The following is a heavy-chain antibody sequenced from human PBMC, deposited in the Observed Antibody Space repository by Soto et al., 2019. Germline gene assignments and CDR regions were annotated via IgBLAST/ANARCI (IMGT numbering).Heavy chain of an antibody. CDR2: IRSKAYGGTT. J-gene: IGHJ4*02. D-gene: IGHD4-17*01. V-gene: IGHV3-49*04. CDR3: ARTDYGGTYFDY. Sequence: PGGSLRLSCAASGFTFSTYSMNWVRQAPGKGLEWVGFIRSKAYGGTTEYAASVKGRFTISRDDSKSIAYLQMNSLKTEDTAVYYCARTDYGGTYFDYWGQGTLVTVSS. CDR1: GFTFSTYS.